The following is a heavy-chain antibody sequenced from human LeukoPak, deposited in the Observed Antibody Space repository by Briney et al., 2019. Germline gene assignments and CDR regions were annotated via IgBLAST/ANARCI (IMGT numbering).Heavy chain of an antibody. CDR3: ASDYGGNSGEVRYDY. CDR2: INSDGSST. CDR1: GFTFSSYW. D-gene: IGHD4-23*01. V-gene: IGHV3-74*01. Sequence: PGGSLRLSCAASGFTFSSYWMHWVRQAPGKGLVWVSRINSDGSSTSYADSVKGRFTISRDNAKNTLYLQMNSLRAEDTAVYYCASDYGGNSGEVRYDYWGQGTLVTVSS. J-gene: IGHJ4*02.